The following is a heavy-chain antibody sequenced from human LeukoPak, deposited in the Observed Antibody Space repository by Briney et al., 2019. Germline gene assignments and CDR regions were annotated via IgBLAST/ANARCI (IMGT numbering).Heavy chain of an antibody. Sequence: ASVKVSCKASGYTFTSYGISWVRQAPGQGLEWMGIINPSGGSTSYAQKFQGRVTMTRDTSTSTVYMELSSLRSEDTAVYYCARDGSELGGPFDYWGQGTLVTVSS. D-gene: IGHD7-27*01. V-gene: IGHV1-46*01. CDR3: ARDGSELGGPFDY. CDR2: INPSGGST. CDR1: GYTFTSYG. J-gene: IGHJ4*02.